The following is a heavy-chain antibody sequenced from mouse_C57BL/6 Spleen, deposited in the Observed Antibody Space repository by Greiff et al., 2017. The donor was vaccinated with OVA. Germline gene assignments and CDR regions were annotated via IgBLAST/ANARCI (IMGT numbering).Heavy chain of an antibody. CDR1: GFSLTSYG. CDR3: ARGNYSNLYAMDY. V-gene: IGHV2-2*01. J-gene: IGHJ4*01. Sequence: VQRVESGPGLVQPSQSLSITCTVSGFSLTSYGVHWVRQSPGKGLEWLGVIWSGGSTDYNAAFISRLSISKDNSKSQVFFKMNSLQADDTAIYYCARGNYSNLYAMDYWGQGTSVTVSS. D-gene: IGHD2-5*01. CDR2: IWSGGST.